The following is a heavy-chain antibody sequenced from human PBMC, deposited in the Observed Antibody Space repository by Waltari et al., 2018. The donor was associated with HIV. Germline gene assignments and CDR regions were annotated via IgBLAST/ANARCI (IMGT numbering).Heavy chain of an antibody. J-gene: IGHJ4*02. Sequence: EVQLVESGGGLVQPGGSLRLSCAASGFTVSSYWMSWVRQAPGKGLEWVANIKQDGSEKYYVDSVKGRFTISRDNAKNSLYLQMNSLRAEDTAVYYCARDYYDSSGYYYLDYWGQGTLVTVSS. CDR3: ARDYYDSSGYYYLDY. D-gene: IGHD3-22*01. CDR2: IKQDGSEK. V-gene: IGHV3-7*01. CDR1: GFTVSSYW.